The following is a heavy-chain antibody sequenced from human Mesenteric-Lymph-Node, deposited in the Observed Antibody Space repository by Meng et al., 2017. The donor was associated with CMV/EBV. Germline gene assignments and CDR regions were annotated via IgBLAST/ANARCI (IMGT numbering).Heavy chain of an antibody. Sequence: SVKVSCKASGGTFSSYAISWVRQAPGQGLEWMGGIIPIFGTANYAQKFQGRVTITTDESTSTAYMELSSLRSEDTAVYYCARGDYDLYFGMDVWGQGTTVTVSS. CDR1: GGTFSSYA. D-gene: IGHD3/OR15-3a*01. V-gene: IGHV1-69*05. CDR3: ARGDYDLYFGMDV. CDR2: IIPIFGTA. J-gene: IGHJ6*02.